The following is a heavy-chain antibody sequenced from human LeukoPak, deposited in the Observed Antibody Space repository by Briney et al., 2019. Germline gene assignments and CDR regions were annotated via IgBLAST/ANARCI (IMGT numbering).Heavy chain of an antibody. CDR3: ARDPYYDFWSGYYPLDEYYYGMDV. CDR1: GFTFSSYW. D-gene: IGHD3-3*01. Sequence: GSLRLSCAASGFTFSSYWMSWVRQAPGKGLEWVANIKQDGSEKYYVDSVKGRFTISRDNAKNSLYLQMNSLRAEDTAVYYCARDPYYDFWSGYYPLDEYYYGMDVWGQGTTVTVSS. J-gene: IGHJ6*02. V-gene: IGHV3-7*01. CDR2: IKQDGSEK.